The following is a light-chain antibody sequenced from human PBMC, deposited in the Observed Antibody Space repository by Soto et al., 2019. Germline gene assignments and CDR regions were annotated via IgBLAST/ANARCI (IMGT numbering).Light chain of an antibody. Sequence: DIVMTQSPDSLAVSLGERATINCKSSQSVLYSSNNKNYLAWYQKKPGQPPKLLIYWASTRGSGVPDRFSGSGSGTDFTPTISSLQAEDVAVYYCQQYYTASWAFGQGTKVEIK. CDR2: WAS. V-gene: IGKV4-1*01. J-gene: IGKJ1*01. CDR3: QQYYTASWA. CDR1: QSVLYSSNNKNY.